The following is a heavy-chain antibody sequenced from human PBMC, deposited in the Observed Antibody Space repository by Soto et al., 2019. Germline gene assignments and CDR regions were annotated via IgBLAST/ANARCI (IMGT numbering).Heavy chain of an antibody. D-gene: IGHD3-16*01. J-gene: IGHJ4*02. CDR2: IRSNADGGTA. CDR1: GFPFIDAW. V-gene: IGHV3-15*01. CDR3: STALRRDSALGAY. Sequence: EVQLVESGGGLVKPGGSLRLSCTASGFPFIDAWMSWVRQAPGKGLQWIGRIRSNADGGTADLTAPVRDRFTISRDDSKTTLYLRMTSLKIDDTAGYFCSTALRRDSALGAYWGLGTLVSVSS.